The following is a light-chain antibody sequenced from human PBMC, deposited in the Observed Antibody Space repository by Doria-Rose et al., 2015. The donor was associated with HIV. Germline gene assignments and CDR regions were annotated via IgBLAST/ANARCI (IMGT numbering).Light chain of an antibody. J-gene: IGKJ1*01. V-gene: IGKV1-39*01. CDR3: QESYSTPGT. CDR2: AAS. Sequence: VADRVTIPCRASQSISSYLNWYQQKPGKAPKLLIYAASSLQSGVPSRFRGSGSGTDFTLTISSLQPEDFATYYCQESYSTPGTFGQGTKVDIK. CDR1: QSISSY.